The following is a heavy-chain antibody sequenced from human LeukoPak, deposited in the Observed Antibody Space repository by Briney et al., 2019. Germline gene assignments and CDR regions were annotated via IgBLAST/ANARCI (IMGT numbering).Heavy chain of an antibody. V-gene: IGHV4-59*01. CDR3: ARVSDILTGYYPWAFDI. D-gene: IGHD3-9*01. CDR2: IYYSGST. J-gene: IGHJ3*02. CDR1: GGSISSYY. Sequence: SETLSLTCTVSGGSISSYYWSWIRQPPGKGLEWIGYIYYSGSTNYKPSLKSRVTISIDTSKNQFSLKLSSVTAADTAMYYCARVSDILTGYYPWAFDIWGQGTMVTVSS.